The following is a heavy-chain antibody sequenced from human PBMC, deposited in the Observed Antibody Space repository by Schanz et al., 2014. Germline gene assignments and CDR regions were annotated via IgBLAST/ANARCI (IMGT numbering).Heavy chain of an antibody. Sequence: QVQLQESGPGLVKPSETLSLTCTVSGYSISSAYYWGWIRQPPGKGLEWIGTIYHSGSTYYNPSLKTRHHIRVAMSKNQFPLTLTSVTAADTAMYYCAKTNTLLHPWAFDIWGLGTMVTVSS. CDR3: AKTNTLLHPWAFDI. V-gene: IGHV4-38-2*02. CDR1: GYSISSAYY. CDR2: IYHSGST. D-gene: IGHD2-8*01. J-gene: IGHJ3*02.